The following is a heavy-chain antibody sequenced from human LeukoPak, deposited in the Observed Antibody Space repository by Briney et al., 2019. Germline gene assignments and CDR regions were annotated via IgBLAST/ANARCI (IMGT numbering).Heavy chain of an antibody. CDR2: ISITGTII. J-gene: IGHJ4*02. D-gene: IGHD2-8*02. V-gene: IGHV3-48*03. CDR3: ARVGVSYYSDY. Sequence: GRSLRLSCAASGFTFSDYGMHWVRQAPGKGLEWVSNISITGTIINYADSVKGRFTFSRDNAKNSLYLQMNSLRAEDTAVYYCARVGVSYYSDYWGQGTLVTVAS. CDR1: GFTFSDYG.